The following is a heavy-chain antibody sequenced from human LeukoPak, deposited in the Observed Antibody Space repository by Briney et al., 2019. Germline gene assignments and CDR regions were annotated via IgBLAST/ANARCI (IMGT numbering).Heavy chain of an antibody. CDR2: ISSSSSYI. J-gene: IGHJ6*03. D-gene: IGHD5-24*01. CDR1: GFTFTTYW. CDR3: ARGMATIDGYYYYMDV. Sequence: PGGSLRLSCAASGFTFTTYWMSWVRQAPGKGLEWVSSISSSSSYIYYADSVKGRFTISRDNAKNSLYLQMNSLRAEDTAVYYCARGMATIDGYYYYMDVWGKGTTVTVSS. V-gene: IGHV3-21*01.